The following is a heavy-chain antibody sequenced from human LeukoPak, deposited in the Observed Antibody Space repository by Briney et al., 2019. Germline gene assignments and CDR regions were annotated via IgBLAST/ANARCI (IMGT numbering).Heavy chain of an antibody. CDR2: INNSGST. V-gene: IGHV4-34*01. CDR1: GGSFSGYY. J-gene: IGHJ5*02. CDR3: ARGLGYYGSGSYQNWFDP. Sequence: SETLSLTCAVYGGSFSGYYWSWIRQPPGKGLEWIREINNSGSTNYNPSLKSRVTISVDTSKNQFSLKLSSVTAADTAVYYCARGLGYYGSGSYQNWFDPWGQGTLVTVSS. D-gene: IGHD3-10*01.